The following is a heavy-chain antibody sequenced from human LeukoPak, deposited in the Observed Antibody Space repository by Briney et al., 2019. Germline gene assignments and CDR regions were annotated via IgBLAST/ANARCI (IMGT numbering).Heavy chain of an antibody. CDR1: SGSINSYY. V-gene: IGHV4-4*07. J-gene: IGHJ4*02. D-gene: IGHD1-26*01. CDR3: GRQGYTASYYFLDY. Sequence: SETLSLNCTVSSGSINSYYWGWVRQPPGKGLEWIGRIYTTGATQYNPSPKSRIIMSVDTSTNQFSLNLRSVTAADTAVYYCGRQGYTASYYFLDYWSQGTLVAVS. CDR2: IYTTGAT.